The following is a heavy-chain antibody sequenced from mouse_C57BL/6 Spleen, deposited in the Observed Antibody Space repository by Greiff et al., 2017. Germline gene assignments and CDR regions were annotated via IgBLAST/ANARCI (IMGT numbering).Heavy chain of an antibody. CDR3: ARSGGSSPLAMDY. D-gene: IGHD1-1*01. J-gene: IGHJ4*01. CDR1: GYTFTSYW. CDR2: IDPSDSYT. V-gene: IGHV1-59*01. Sequence: QVQLQQPGAELVRPGTSVKLSCKASGYTFTSYWMHWVKQRPGQGLEWIGVIDPSDSYTNYNQKFKGKATLTVDTSSSTAYMQLSSLTSEDSAVYYCARSGGSSPLAMDYWGQGTSVTVSS.